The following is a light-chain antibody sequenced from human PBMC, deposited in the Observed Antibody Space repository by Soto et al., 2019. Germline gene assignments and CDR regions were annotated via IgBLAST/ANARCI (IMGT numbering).Light chain of an antibody. CDR2: DAS. CDR3: QQAYSSPIT. Sequence: DIQMTQSPSSLSASVGDRVIITCRASQSISSYLNWYQQKPGKAPKVLICDASSLQSGVPSRFSGSGSGTDFTLTISSLQPEDFATYYCQQAYSSPITFGQGTRLEIK. J-gene: IGKJ5*01. CDR1: QSISSY. V-gene: IGKV1-39*01.